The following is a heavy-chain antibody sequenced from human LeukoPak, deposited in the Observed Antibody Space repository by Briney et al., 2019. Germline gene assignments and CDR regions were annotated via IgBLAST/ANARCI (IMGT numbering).Heavy chain of an antibody. D-gene: IGHD6-13*01. CDR1: GGPISSNSYY. CDR2: IYYSGSS. J-gene: IGHJ5*02. Sequence: PSETLSLTCTVSGGPISSNSYYWGWIRQPPGKGLEWIGSIYYSGSSYYNPSLKSRVTISVDTSKNQFSLKLSSVTAADTAVYYCARHGPGYSSSWTDHYNWFDPWGQGTLVTVSS. V-gene: IGHV4-39*01. CDR3: ARHGPGYSSSWTDHYNWFDP.